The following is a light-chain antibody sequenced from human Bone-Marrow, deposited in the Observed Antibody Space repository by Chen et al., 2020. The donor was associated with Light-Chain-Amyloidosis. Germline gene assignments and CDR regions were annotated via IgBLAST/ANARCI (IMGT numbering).Light chain of an antibody. Sequence: NFMLTQPHSVSESPGKTVIISCTRSSGSIATNYVQWYQQRPGSSPTTVIYEDDQRPSGVPDRFSGSIDRSSNSASLTSAGLKAEDEADYYCQSYQGSSQGVFGGGTKLTVL. CDR2: EDD. CDR1: SGSIATNY. J-gene: IGLJ3*02. V-gene: IGLV6-57*01. CDR3: QSYQGSSQGV.